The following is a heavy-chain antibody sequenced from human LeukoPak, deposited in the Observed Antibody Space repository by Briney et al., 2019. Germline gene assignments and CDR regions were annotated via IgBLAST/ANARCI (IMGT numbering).Heavy chain of an antibody. CDR1: GFAFNRYW. CDR2: MNEDGSEK. D-gene: IGHD4-11*01. V-gene: IGHV3-7*01. J-gene: IGHJ4*02. Sequence: GGSLRLSCAASGFAFNRYWTSWVRQPPGKGLEWVANMNEDGSEKNYVDSVKGRSTISRDNAQDSLYLQMNSLRAEDTAVYYCARDRGYSNFDYWGQGTLLTVSS. CDR3: ARDRGYSNFDY.